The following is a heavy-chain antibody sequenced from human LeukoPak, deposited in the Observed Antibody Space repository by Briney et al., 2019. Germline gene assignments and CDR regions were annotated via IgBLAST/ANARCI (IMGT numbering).Heavy chain of an antibody. V-gene: IGHV3-74*01. D-gene: IGHD6-19*01. CDR2: IDRGGTAT. CDR3: ARDLAGAPFRNFDL. J-gene: IGHJ4*02. CDR1: GFTFSSHF. Sequence: HPGGSLRLSCAATGFTFSSHFMHWVRQVPGKGLLWVSRIDRGGTATDYADSVKGRFTVSRDNAKNTLYLQMNSLRAEDTAVYYCARDLAGAPFRNFDLWGQGTLVTVSS.